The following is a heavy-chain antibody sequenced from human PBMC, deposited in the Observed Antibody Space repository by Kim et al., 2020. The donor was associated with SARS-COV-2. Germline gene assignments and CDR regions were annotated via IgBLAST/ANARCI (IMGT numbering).Heavy chain of an antibody. V-gene: IGHV1-2*06. CDR3: GIYSSGRNDAFDI. CDR1: GYTFTGYF. CDR2: INSNSGGT. D-gene: IGHD3-22*01. Sequence: ASVKVSCKASGYTFTGYFMHWVRQAPGQGLEWMGRINSNSGGTNYALNFQGRVTMTRDTSISTAYMELSRLRSDDTAVYYCGIYSSGRNDAFDIWGQGTM. J-gene: IGHJ3*02.